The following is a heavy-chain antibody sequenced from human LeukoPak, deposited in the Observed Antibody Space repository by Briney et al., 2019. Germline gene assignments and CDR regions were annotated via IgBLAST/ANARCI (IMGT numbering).Heavy chain of an antibody. V-gene: IGHV1-2*02. CDR3: ARDILYCSSTSCQDY. Sequence: ASVKVPCKASGYTFTGYYMHWVRQAPGQGLEWMGWINPNSGGTNYAQKFQGRVTMTRDTSISTAYMELSRLRSDDTAVYYCARDILYCSSTSCQDYWGQGTLVTVSS. CDR2: INPNSGGT. CDR1: GYTFTGYY. J-gene: IGHJ4*02. D-gene: IGHD2-2*01.